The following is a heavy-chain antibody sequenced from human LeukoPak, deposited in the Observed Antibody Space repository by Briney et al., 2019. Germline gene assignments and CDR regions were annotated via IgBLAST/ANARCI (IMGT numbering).Heavy chain of an antibody. CDR3: ARKSIVVVPAAFDP. D-gene: IGHD2-2*01. Sequence: GASVTVSCKASGYTFTGYYMHWVRQAPGQGLEWMGWINPNSGGTNYAQKFQGRVTMTRDTSISTAYMELSRLRSDDTAVYYCARKSIVVVPAAFDPWGQGTLVTVSS. CDR1: GYTFTGYY. V-gene: IGHV1-2*02. J-gene: IGHJ5*02. CDR2: INPNSGGT.